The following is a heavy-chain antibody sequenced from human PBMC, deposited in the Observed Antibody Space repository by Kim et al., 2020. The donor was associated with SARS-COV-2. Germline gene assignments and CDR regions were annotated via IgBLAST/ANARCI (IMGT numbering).Heavy chain of an antibody. CDR3: ARETNSPDY. V-gene: IGHV1-46*01. J-gene: IGHJ4*02. D-gene: IGHD5-18*01. Sequence: TYAQKFQGRLTMTRATSTNTVYMELSGLRSEDTAMYYCARETNSPDYWGQGTLVTVSS.